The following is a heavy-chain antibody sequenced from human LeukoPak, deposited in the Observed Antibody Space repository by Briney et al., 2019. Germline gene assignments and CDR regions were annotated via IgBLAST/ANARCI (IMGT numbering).Heavy chain of an antibody. CDR3: AAGLGTAAAAPFES. CDR2: LSYDGSIK. CDR1: GFIFSSYA. V-gene: IGHV3-30*04. J-gene: IGHJ4*02. Sequence: PGGSLRLSCAASGFIFSSYAMSWVRQAPGKGLEWVAVLSYDGSIKYYADSVKGRFTISRDSSKNTLYLQMNSLRPEDTAVYYCAAGLGTAAAAPFESWGQGTLVTVSS. D-gene: IGHD6-13*01.